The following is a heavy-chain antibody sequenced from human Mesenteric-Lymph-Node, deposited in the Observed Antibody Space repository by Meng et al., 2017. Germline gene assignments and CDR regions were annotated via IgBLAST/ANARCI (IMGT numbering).Heavy chain of an antibody. Sequence: SETLSLTCAVYGGSFSGYYWSWIRQPPGKGLEWIGEINHSGSTNYNPSLKSRVTISVDTSKNQFSLKLTSVTAADTAIYFCAGDSSMRLDSWGQGTLVTVSS. CDR3: AGDSSMRLDS. D-gene: IGHD2-21*01. J-gene: IGHJ4*02. CDR2: INHSGST. V-gene: IGHV4-34*01. CDR1: GGSFSGYY.